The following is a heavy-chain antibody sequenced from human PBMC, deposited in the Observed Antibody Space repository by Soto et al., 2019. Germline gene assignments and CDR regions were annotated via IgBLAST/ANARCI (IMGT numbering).Heavy chain of an antibody. Sequence: SETLSLTCTVSGGSISSSSYYWGWIRQPPGKGLEWIGSIYYSGSTYYNPSLKSRVTISVDTSKNQFSLKLSSVTAADTAVYYCARHINPYDFWSGAFFDYWGQGTLVTVSS. V-gene: IGHV4-39*01. J-gene: IGHJ4*02. CDR2: IYYSGST. CDR1: GGSISSSSYY. D-gene: IGHD3-3*01. CDR3: ARHINPYDFWSGAFFDY.